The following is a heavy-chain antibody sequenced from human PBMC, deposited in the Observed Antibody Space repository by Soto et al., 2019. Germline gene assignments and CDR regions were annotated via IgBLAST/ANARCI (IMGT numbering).Heavy chain of an antibody. V-gene: IGHV3-66*01. D-gene: IGHD3-3*01. CDR2: IYSGGST. CDR1: GFTVSSNY. CDR3: ASRTGYDFWSGQDAFDI. J-gene: IGHJ3*02. Sequence: EVQLVESGGGLVQPGGSLRLSCAASGFTVSSNYMSWVRQAPGKGLEWVSVIYSGGSTYYADSVKGRFTISRDSSKNTLYLQMNSLRAEHTAVYYRASRTGYDFWSGQDAFDIWGQGTMVTVSS.